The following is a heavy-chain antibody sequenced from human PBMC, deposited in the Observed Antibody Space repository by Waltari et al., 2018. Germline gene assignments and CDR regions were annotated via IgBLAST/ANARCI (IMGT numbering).Heavy chain of an antibody. CDR3: ARRGLGGDWYFDL. Sequence: QLQLQESGPGLVKPSETLSLTCTVSGGSISSGSYYWGWIRQPPGKGLEWIGSIYYTGSTYYNPSLTSLVTISLDTSKNHFSLKLSSVTAADTAVYYCARRGLGGDWYFDLWGRGTLVTVSS. CDR2: IYYTGST. J-gene: IGHJ2*01. D-gene: IGHD3-16*01. CDR1: GGSISSGSYY. V-gene: IGHV4-39*07.